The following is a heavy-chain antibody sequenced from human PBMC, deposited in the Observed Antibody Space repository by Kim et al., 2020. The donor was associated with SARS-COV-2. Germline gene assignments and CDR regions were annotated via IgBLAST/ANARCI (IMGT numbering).Heavy chain of an antibody. V-gene: IGHV1-69*13. D-gene: IGHD3-22*01. J-gene: IGHJ4*02. CDR1: GGTFSSYA. Sequence: SVKVSCKASGGTFSSYAISWVRQAPGQGLEWMGGIIPIFGTANYAQKFQGRVTITADESTSTAYMELSSLRSEDTAVYYCARGDRPAYYYDSSGIDYWGQGTLVTVSS. CDR3: ARGDRPAYYYDSSGIDY. CDR2: IIPIFGTA.